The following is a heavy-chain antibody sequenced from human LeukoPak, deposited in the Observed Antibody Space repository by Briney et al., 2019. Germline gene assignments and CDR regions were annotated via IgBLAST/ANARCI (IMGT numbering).Heavy chain of an antibody. Sequence: SETLSLTCTVSGGSISSSSYYWGWIRQPPGKGLEWIGSIYYSGSTYYNPSLKSRVTISVDTSKNQFSLKLSSVTAADTAVYYCARQNRIAVAGYDYWGQGTLVTVSS. CDR2: IYYSGST. J-gene: IGHJ4*02. CDR3: ARQNRIAVAGYDY. V-gene: IGHV4-39*01. D-gene: IGHD6-19*01. CDR1: GGSISSSSYY.